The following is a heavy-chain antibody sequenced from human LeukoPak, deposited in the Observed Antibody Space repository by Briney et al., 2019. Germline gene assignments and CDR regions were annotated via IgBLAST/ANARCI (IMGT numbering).Heavy chain of an antibody. Sequence: ASVKVSCKASGYTFTGYYMHWVRPAPGQGLEWMGWINPNSGGTNYAQKFQGRVTMTRDTSISTAYMELSRLRSDDTAVYYCASPSGGHSSGWYYFDYWGQGTLVTVSS. CDR3: ASPSGGHSSGWYYFDY. D-gene: IGHD6-19*01. CDR2: INPNSGGT. J-gene: IGHJ4*02. V-gene: IGHV1-2*02. CDR1: GYTFTGYY.